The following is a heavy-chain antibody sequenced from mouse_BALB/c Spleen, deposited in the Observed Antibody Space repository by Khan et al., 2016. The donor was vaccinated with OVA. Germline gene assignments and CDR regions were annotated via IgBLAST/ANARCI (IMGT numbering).Heavy chain of an antibody. Sequence: VRLQQSGPELMKPGASVKISCKASGYSFTSYYIHWVMQSHGKSLEWIGYIDPFSGGTTYNQKFEGKATLTVDKSSSTAYIHLSNLTSEDSAVHYCSRHGHVAWLTYWGQWTLVTVSA. D-gene: IGHD2-2*01. J-gene: IGHJ3*01. V-gene: IGHV1S135*01. CDR1: GYSFTSYY. CDR3: SRHGHVAWLTY. CDR2: IDPFSGGT.